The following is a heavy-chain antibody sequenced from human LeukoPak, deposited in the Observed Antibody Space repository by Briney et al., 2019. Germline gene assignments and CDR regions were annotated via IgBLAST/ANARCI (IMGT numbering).Heavy chain of an antibody. CDR2: ISWNSGSV. CDR3: VKADRTSWYWSAYDY. CDR1: GFTFSSYG. V-gene: IGHV3-9*01. Sequence: PGGSLRLSCAAYGFTFSSYGMHWVRQAPGKGLEWVSGISWNSGSVGYADSVKGRFTFSRDNARNSLYLQMNSLRAEDTALYYCVKADRTSWYWSAYDYWGQGTLVTVSS. J-gene: IGHJ4*02. D-gene: IGHD6-13*01.